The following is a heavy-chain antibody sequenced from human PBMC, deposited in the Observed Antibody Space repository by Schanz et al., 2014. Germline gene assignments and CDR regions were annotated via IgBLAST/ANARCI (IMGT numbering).Heavy chain of an antibody. J-gene: IGHJ6*02. Sequence: EVQLVESGGGLVKPGGSLRLSCAASGFTFSSYTMNWVRQAPGKGLEWVANIKQDGSEKYYVDSVKGRFTISRDNSKNTVYLQMNSLRADDTAVYYCARAQGVIRLYYGVDVWGQGTTVTVSS. V-gene: IGHV3-7*03. CDR3: ARAQGVIRLYYGVDV. CDR2: IKQDGSEK. CDR1: GFTFSSYT. D-gene: IGHD3-10*01.